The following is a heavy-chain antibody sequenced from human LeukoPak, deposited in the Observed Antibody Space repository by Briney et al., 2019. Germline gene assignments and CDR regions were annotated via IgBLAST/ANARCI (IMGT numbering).Heavy chain of an antibody. CDR3: AKGHFGAGDY. CDR1: GFTFGVYT. CDR2: ITGDGGTT. J-gene: IGHJ4*02. Sequence: GGSLRLSCAASGFTFGVYTMHWFRQPPGRGLQWVSLITGDGGTTSYAGSVKGRFTISRDNSRNSLYLHMNSLRNEDTALYYCAKGHFGAGDYWGQGTLVTVSS. V-gene: IGHV3-43*02. D-gene: IGHD3-3*01.